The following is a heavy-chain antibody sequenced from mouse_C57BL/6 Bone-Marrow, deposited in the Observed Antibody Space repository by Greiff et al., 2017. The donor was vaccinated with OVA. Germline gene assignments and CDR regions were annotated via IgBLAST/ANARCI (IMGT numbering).Heavy chain of an antibody. Sequence: VQLQQSGPELVKPGASVKISCKASGYAFSSSWMNWVKQRPGKGLEWIGRIYPGDGDTNYNGKFKGKATLTADKSSSTAYMQLSSLTSEDSAVYFCARWSIYPYYYAMDYWGQGTSVTVSS. CDR2: IYPGDGDT. V-gene: IGHV1-82*01. J-gene: IGHJ4*01. D-gene: IGHD5-1*01. CDR1: GYAFSSSW. CDR3: ARWSIYPYYYAMDY.